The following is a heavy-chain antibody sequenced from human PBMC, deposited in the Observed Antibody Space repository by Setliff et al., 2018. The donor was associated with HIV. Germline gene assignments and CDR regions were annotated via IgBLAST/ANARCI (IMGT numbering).Heavy chain of an antibody. CDR2: INHSGST. J-gene: IGHJ3*02. D-gene: IGHD5-12*01. Sequence: SETLSLTCAVYGGSFSGYYWSWIRQPPGKGLEWIGEINHSGSTNYNPSLKSRVTMSVDTSKNQFSLKLSSATAADTAVYYCARDHSGYDPDAFDIWGQGTMVTVSS. V-gene: IGHV4-34*01. CDR3: ARDHSGYDPDAFDI. CDR1: GGSFSGYY.